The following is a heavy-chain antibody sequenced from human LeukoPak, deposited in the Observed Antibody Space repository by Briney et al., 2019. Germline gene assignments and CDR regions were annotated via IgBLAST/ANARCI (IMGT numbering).Heavy chain of an antibody. CDR1: GYTFTGYY. J-gene: IGHJ4*02. CDR3: ARGVSRVEMATSGFDY. V-gene: IGHV1-2*02. D-gene: IGHD5-24*01. CDR2: INPNSGGT. Sequence: ASVKVPCKASGYTFTGYYMHWVRQAPGQGLEWMGWINPNSGGTNYAQKFQGRVTMTRDTSISTAYMELSRLRSDDTAVYYCARGVSRVEMATSGFDYWGQGTLVTVSS.